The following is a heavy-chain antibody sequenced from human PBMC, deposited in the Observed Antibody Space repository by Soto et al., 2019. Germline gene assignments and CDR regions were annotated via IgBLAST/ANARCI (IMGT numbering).Heavy chain of an antibody. CDR2: IFPGDSDS. J-gene: IGHJ6*02. Sequence: PGESLKISCNGSGYSFTNYWIAWVRQMPGKGLEWMGIIFPGDSDSRYSPSFQGQVTISADKSISTAYLQWSSLKASDTAMYYCARHDPMIDFSSGHYPGYYYAMDVWGQGTTVTVSS. CDR1: GYSFTNYW. CDR3: ARHDPMIDFSSGHYPGYYYAMDV. D-gene: IGHD3-3*01. V-gene: IGHV5-51*01.